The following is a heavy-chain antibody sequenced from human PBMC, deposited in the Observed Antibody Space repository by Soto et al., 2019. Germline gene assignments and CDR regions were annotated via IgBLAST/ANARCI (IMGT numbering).Heavy chain of an antibody. Sequence: QLQLQESGSGLVKPSQTLSLPCAVYGGSISSRGYCWSRIRQPPGKALEWIGYIFHSGNTYYNPPLNIRATISVNRSKDQFTGSGAGIAAANTVSSYLPGIYVDTTMHTVSAFDIWGQGTMVTVS. CDR3: PGIYVDTTMHTVSAFDI. CDR1: GGSISSRGYC. CDR2: IFHSGNT. J-gene: IGHJ3*02. D-gene: IGHD5-18*01. V-gene: IGHV4-30-2*01.